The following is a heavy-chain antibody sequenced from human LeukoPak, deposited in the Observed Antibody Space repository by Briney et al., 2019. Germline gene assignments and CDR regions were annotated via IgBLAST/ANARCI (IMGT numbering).Heavy chain of an antibody. CDR2: ISGSGGST. Sequence: GGSLGLSCAASGFTFSSYAMSWVRQAPGKGLEWVSAISGSGGSTYYADSVKGRFTISRDNSKNTLYLQMNSLRAEDTAVYYCAKGRIGIVVVTAAFDYWGQGTLVTVSS. D-gene: IGHD2-21*02. CDR1: GFTFSSYA. V-gene: IGHV3-23*01. J-gene: IGHJ4*02. CDR3: AKGRIGIVVVTAAFDY.